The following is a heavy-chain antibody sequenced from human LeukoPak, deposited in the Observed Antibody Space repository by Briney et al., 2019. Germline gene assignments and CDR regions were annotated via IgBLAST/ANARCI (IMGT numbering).Heavy chain of an antibody. CDR2: IYYSGST. J-gene: IGHJ4*02. CDR1: GGSISSGGYY. Sequence: SQTLSLTCTVSGGSISSGGYYWSWIRQHPGRGLEWIGYIYYSGSTYYNPSLKSRVTISVDTSKNQFSLKLSSVTAADTAVYYCARVLAGYFDYWGQGTLVTVSS. CDR3: ARVLAGYFDY. D-gene: IGHD6-19*01. V-gene: IGHV4-31*03.